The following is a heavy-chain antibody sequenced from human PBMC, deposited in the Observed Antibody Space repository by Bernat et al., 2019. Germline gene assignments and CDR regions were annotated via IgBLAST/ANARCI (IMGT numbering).Heavy chain of an antibody. Sequence: QITLKESGPTLVKPTQTLTLTCTFSGFSLSTSGVGVGWSRQPPGKALEWLALIYCDDDNRYSPSLKSRLTITKDTSKNLLVLTMTNMAPVDTATYCCEQSLVGATFAHAFDIRGRGTMVTVSS. J-gene: IGHJ3*02. D-gene: IGHD1-26*01. CDR2: IYCDDDN. V-gene: IGHV2-5*02. CDR3: EQSLVGATFAHAFDI. CDR1: GFSLSTSGVG.